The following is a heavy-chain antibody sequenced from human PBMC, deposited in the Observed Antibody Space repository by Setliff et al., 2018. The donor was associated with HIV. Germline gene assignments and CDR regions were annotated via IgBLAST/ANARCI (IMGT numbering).Heavy chain of an antibody. CDR1: GFTFSSYS. CDR3: AKGGVGYSTGWYSLAFDI. D-gene: IGHD6-13*01. Sequence: PGGSLRLSCAASGFTFSSYSMNWVRQAPGKGLEWVSSISSSSSYIYYADSVKGRFTISRDNSKNTLYLQMNNLRADDTAVYYCAKGGVGYSTGWYSLAFDIWGQGTMVTVSS. CDR2: ISSSSSYI. V-gene: IGHV3-21*01. J-gene: IGHJ3*02.